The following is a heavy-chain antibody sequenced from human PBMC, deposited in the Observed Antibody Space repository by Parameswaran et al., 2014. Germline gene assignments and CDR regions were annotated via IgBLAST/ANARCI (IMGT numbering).Heavy chain of an antibody. CDR2: IYYSGST. V-gene: IGHV4-59*01. J-gene: IGHJ4*02. D-gene: IGHD6-19*01. CDR3: ARDRSSAWVDY. CDR1: GGSISSYY. Sequence: SETLSLTCTVSGGSISSYYWSWIRQPPGKGLEWIGYIYYSGSTNYNPSLKSRVTISVDTSKNQFSLKLSSVTAADTAVYYCARDRSSAWVDYWGQGTLVTVSS.